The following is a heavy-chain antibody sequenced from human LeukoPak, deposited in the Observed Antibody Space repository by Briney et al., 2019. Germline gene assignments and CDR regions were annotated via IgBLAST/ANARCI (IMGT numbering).Heavy chain of an antibody. V-gene: IGHV3-48*03. D-gene: IGHD1-26*01. CDR2: ISSSGSTI. CDR1: GFTFSSYE. Sequence: GGSLRLSCAASGFTFSSYEMNWVRQAPGKGLEWVSYISSSGSTIYYADSVKGRFTISRDNAKNSLYLQMNSLRAEDTAAYYCAREGSGSYEIDYWGQGTLVTVSS. CDR3: AREGSGSYEIDY. J-gene: IGHJ4*02.